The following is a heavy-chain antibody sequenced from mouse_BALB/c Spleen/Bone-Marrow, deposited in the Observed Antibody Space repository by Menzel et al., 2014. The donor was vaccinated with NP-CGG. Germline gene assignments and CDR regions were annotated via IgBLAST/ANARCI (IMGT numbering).Heavy chain of an antibody. CDR1: GYTFTDYA. V-gene: IGHV1-67*01. J-gene: IGHJ4*01. CDR3: AREVRAPWYAMDY. CDR2: ISTYNGNT. Sequence: LVESGPEVVRPGVTVKISCKGSGYTFTDYAMLWVKRSHAKSLEWIGVISTYNGNTNYNQKFKGKATMTVDKSSSTAYMELARLTSEDSAIYYCAREVRAPWYAMDYWGQGTSVTVSS. D-gene: IGHD2-14*01.